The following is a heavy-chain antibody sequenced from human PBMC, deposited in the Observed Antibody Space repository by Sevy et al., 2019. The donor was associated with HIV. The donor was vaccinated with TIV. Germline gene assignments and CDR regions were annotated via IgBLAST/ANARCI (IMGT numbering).Heavy chain of an antibody. D-gene: IGHD3-3*01. Sequence: GGSLRLSCAASGFNFNTYVMHWVRQAPAKGLEWVAVISYDGSDKYYAESVKGRFTISRDNSKNTLYLQMNSLRPEDTAMYYCARILGGFWTGLGGHFDYWGQGSLVTVSS. V-gene: IGHV3-30*04. J-gene: IGHJ4*02. CDR2: ISYDGSDK. CDR3: ARILGGFWTGLGGHFDY. CDR1: GFNFNTYV.